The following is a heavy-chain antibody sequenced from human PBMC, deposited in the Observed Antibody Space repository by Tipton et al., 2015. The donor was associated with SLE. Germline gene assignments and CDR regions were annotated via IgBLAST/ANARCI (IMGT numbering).Heavy chain of an antibody. J-gene: IGHJ4*02. V-gene: IGHV1-18*01. CDR1: GYTFTSYG. Sequence: QSGAEVKKPGASVKVSCKASGYTFTSYGISWVRQAPGQGLEWMGWISAYNGNTNYAQKLQGRVTMTTDTSTSTAYMELRSLRSDDRAVYYWATKKRLTGDFDSWAQGPLAPVPS. CDR2: ISAYNGNT. CDR3: ATKKRLTGDFDS. D-gene: IGHD3-10*01.